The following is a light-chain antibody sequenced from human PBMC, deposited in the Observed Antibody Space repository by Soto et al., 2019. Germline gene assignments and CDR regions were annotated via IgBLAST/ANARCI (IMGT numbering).Light chain of an antibody. J-gene: IGLJ3*02. V-gene: IGLV1-40*01. Sequence: QSVLTQPPSVSGAPGQRVTISCTGSSSNIGAGYDVHWYQQLPGTAPKLLIYGNSHRPSGVPDRFSGSKSGTSASLAITGLQAEDEADYYSQSYDSSLSGSVFGGGTKLTVL. CDR1: SSNIGAGYD. CDR3: QSYDSSLSGSV. CDR2: GNS.